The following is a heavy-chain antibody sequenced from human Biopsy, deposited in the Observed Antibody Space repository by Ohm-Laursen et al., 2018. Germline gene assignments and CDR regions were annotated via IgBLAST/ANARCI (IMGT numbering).Heavy chain of an antibody. CDR2: LNPVSGNS. V-gene: IGHV1-8*01. CDR1: GYTFTSYD. Sequence: SVKVSRKASGYTFTSYDITWVRQASGQGPEWIGWLNPVSGNSNFGQKFRGRVTVTSDTSISTAYMELSGLTSDDTATYYCGRAVRNQLLTDPWGQGTLVTVTS. J-gene: IGHJ5*02. CDR3: GRAVRNQLLTDP. D-gene: IGHD1-7*01.